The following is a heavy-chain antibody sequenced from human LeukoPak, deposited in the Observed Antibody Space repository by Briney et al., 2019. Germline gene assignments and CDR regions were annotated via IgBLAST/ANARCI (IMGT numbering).Heavy chain of an antibody. D-gene: IGHD3-10*01. V-gene: IGHV5-51*01. CDR1: GYSFTSYW. Sequence: GESLKISCKGSGYSFTSYWIGWVRRMPGKGLEGMGIIYPDDSDTRYSPSFQGQVTISADKSISTAYLQWSSLKASDTAMYYCARTTGITMVRGVINYFDYWGQGTLVTVSS. CDR3: ARTTGITMVRGVINYFDY. J-gene: IGHJ4*02. CDR2: IYPDDSDT.